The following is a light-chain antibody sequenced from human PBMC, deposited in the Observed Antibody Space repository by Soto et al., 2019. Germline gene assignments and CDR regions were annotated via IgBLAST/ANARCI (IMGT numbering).Light chain of an antibody. CDR2: DVS. V-gene: IGLV2-14*01. J-gene: IGLJ1*01. Sequence: QPVLTQPASVSGSPGQSITISCTGTSSDVGGYNYVSWYQQHPGKAPKLMIYDVSNRPSGVSNRFSGSKSGNTASLTISGLQAKDEADYYCSSYTSSSTLAYVFGTGTKLTVL. CDR1: SSDVGGYNY. CDR3: SSYTSSSTLAYV.